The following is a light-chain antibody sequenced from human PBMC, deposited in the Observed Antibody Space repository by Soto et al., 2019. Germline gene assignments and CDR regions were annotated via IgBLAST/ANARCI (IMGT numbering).Light chain of an antibody. CDR2: AAS. CDR3: QQLNSYPRT. V-gene: IGKV1-9*01. CDR1: QGISSY. Sequence: DIPLTQSPSFLSASVGDRVTITCRASQGISSYVAWDQQAPGKAPKLLIYAASTLQSGVPSRFSGSGSGTDFTLTISSLQPEDFATYYCQQLNSYPRTFGQGTKVEIK. J-gene: IGKJ1*01.